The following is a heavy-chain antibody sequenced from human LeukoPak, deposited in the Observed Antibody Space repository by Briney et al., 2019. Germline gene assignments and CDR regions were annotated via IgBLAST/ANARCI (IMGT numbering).Heavy chain of an antibody. CDR3: TRDHYYRMDV. CDR1: GFTFSDNW. J-gene: IGHJ6*04. Sequence: GGSLRLSCAASGFTFSDNWMHWVRQAAGEGLVWVSRIEGDGTGTVYVDSVKGRFTISRDNAKNTLYLQMNSLRAEDTAVYYCTRDHYYRMDVWGKGTTVTVSS. V-gene: IGHV3-74*01. CDR2: IEGDGTGT.